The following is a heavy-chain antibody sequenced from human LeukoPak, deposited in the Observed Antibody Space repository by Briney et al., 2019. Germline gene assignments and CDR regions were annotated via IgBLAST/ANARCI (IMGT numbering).Heavy chain of an antibody. CDR1: GFTFSSYA. D-gene: IGHD3-10*01. J-gene: IGHJ4*02. CDR2: ISGSGGST. CDR3: AKGMGLLWFGEFVDY. Sequence: GGSLRLSCAASGFTFSSYAMSWVRQAPGKGLEWVSAISGSGGSTYYADSVKGRFTISRDNSKDTLYLQMNSLRAEDTAVYYCAKGMGLLWFGEFVDYWGQGTLVTVSS. V-gene: IGHV3-23*01.